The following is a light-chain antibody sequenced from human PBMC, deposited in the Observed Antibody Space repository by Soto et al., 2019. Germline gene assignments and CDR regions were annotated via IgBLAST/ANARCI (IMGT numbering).Light chain of an antibody. CDR3: SSYTSSSTHWV. J-gene: IGLJ3*02. Sequence: QSVLTQPASVSGSPGQSITISCNGTSSDVGGYNYVSWYQQHPGKAPKIMIYEVSNRPSGVSNRFSGSKSGNTASLTISGLQAEDEADYYCSSYTSSSTHWVFGGGTKLTVL. V-gene: IGLV2-14*01. CDR1: SSDVGGYNY. CDR2: EVS.